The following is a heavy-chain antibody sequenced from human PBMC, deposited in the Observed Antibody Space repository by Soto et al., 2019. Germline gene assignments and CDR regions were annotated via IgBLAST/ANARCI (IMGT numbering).Heavy chain of an antibody. V-gene: IGHV1-18*03. CDR3: ARSGDWPYYYDGMDV. D-gene: IGHD2-21*02. Sequence: QVHLVQSGAEVKKPGASLKVSCKASGYTFTTYGINWVRQAPGQGLEWMGWISGYNGNTKYAKKFQGRGTRTTDTSTNTAYMEGRSLRSDDMAVYYCARSGDWPYYYDGMDVWGQGSTVTVSS. CDR2: ISGYNGNT. CDR1: GYTFTTYG. J-gene: IGHJ6*02.